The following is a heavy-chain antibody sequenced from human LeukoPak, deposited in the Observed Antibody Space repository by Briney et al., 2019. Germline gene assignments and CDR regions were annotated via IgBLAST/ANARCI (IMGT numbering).Heavy chain of an antibody. CDR2: IYSGGGT. Sequence: PGGSLRLSCAASGLSVSSTYMTWVRQAPGKGLEWVSVIYSGGGTNYAESLKGRFSISRDNSKNSLYLQMNSLRAEDTAVYYCVGEGKYWGQGTLVTVSS. V-gene: IGHV3-53*01. CDR3: VGEGKY. CDR1: GLSVSSTY. D-gene: IGHD4-17*01. J-gene: IGHJ4*02.